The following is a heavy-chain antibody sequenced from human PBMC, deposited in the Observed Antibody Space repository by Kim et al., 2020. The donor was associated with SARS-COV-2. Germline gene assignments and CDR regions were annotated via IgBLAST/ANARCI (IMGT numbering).Heavy chain of an antibody. CDR1: GFTFSSYA. V-gene: IGHV3-30*18. D-gene: IGHD2-15*01. CDR3: AKKAEAATLDY. CDR2: ISYDGSNK. J-gene: IGHJ4*02. Sequence: GGSLRLSCAASGFTFSSYAMHWVRQAPGKGLEWVAVISYDGSNKYYADSVKGRFTISRDNSKNTLYLQMNSLRPEDTAVYYCAKKAEAATLDYWGQGTLV.